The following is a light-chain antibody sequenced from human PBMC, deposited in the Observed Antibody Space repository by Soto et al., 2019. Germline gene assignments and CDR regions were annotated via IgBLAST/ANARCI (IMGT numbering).Light chain of an antibody. J-gene: IGKJ5*01. Sequence: EIVMTQSPATVSVSPGERATLSCRASQNIDRDLAWYQQKPGQGPRVLIYGASTNATGIPARFSGSGSGTEFTLTSSRLQSEDFSFYYCQQYHNWRTFGQGTRLEIK. CDR1: QNIDRD. CDR3: QQYHNWRT. CDR2: GAS. V-gene: IGKV3-15*01.